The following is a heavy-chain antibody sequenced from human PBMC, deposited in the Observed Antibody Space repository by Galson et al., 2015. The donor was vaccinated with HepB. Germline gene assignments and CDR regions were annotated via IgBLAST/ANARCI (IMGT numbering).Heavy chain of an antibody. D-gene: IGHD2-21*02. CDR3: ARGPLLGYCGGDCYNDY. Sequence: SVKVSCKASGGTFSSYTISWVRQAPGQGLEWMGRIIPILGIANYAQKFQGRVTITADTSTSTAYMELSSLRSEDTAVYYCARGPLLGYCGGDCYNDYWGQGTLVTVSS. CDR2: IIPILGIA. V-gene: IGHV1-69*02. CDR1: GGTFSSYT. J-gene: IGHJ4*02.